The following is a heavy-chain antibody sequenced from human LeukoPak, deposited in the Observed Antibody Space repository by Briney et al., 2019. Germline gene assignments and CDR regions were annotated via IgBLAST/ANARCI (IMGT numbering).Heavy chain of an antibody. CDR1: GFTFSSYG. CDR3: ANEGHNYYDSSGYCSS. D-gene: IGHD3-22*01. V-gene: IGHV3-33*06. CDR2: IWYDGSNK. Sequence: PGGSLRLSCAASGFTFSSYGMHWVRQAPGKGLEWVAVIWYDGSNKYYADSVKGRFTISRDNSKNTLYLQMNSLRAEDTAVYYCANEGHNYYDSSGYCSSWGQGTLVSVSS. J-gene: IGHJ5*02.